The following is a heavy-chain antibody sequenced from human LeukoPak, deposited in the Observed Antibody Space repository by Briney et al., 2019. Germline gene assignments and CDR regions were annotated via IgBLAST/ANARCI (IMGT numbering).Heavy chain of an antibody. V-gene: IGHV3-74*01. Sequence: GGVLRLSCAASGFSLSMYWMLWLRQAPAKGLVWVSRINSDGSSTNYADSVKGRFTISRDNAKNTLYLQMTSLRAEDTAVYYCALSETGDGRGYDAFDIGGEGTMVTVSS. CDR2: INSDGSST. D-gene: IGHD5-12*01. J-gene: IGHJ3*02. CDR1: GFSLSMYW. CDR3: ALSETGDGRGYDAFDI.